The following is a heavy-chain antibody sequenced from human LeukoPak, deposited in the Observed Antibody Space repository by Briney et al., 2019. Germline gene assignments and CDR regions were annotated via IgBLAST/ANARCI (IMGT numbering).Heavy chain of an antibody. D-gene: IGHD3-10*01. V-gene: IGHV4-39*01. Sequence: SETLSLTCSVSGGSISSSNYYWGWIRQPPGKGLEWIGTIYYSGTTYYNPSLESRVTISEDMSKNQFSLTLRPVTAADTAVYYCARQISDYYYYYIDVWGKGTTVTVSS. CDR3: ARQISDYYYYYIDV. CDR2: IYYSGTT. CDR1: GGSISSSNYY. J-gene: IGHJ6*03.